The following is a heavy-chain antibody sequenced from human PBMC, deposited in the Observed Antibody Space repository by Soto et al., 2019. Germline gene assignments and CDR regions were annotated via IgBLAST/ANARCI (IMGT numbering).Heavy chain of an antibody. V-gene: IGHV4-39*01. CDR1: GGSVSSGSYY. CDR2: IYYSGST. CDR3: ASKLWFGELLYRNWFDP. D-gene: IGHD3-10*01. Sequence: SETLSLTCNVSGGSVSSGSYYWNWFRQPPGKGLEWVGYIYYSGSTYYNPSLKSRVTISVDTSKNQFSLKLSSVTAADTAVYYCASKLWFGELLYRNWFDPWGQGTLVTVSS. J-gene: IGHJ5*02.